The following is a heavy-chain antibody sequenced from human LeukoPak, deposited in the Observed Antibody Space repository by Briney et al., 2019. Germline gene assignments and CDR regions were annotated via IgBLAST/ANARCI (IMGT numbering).Heavy chain of an antibody. V-gene: IGHV1-69*05. CDR2: IIPIFGTA. D-gene: IGHD1-26*01. CDR3: ARAGKVGATTNFDY. J-gene: IGHJ4*02. Sequence: PGASVKVSCKASGYTFTSYDINWVRQAPGQGLEWMGGIIPIFGTANYAQKFQGRVTITTDESTSTAYMELSSLRSEDTAVYYCARAGKVGATTNFDYWGQGTLVTVSS. CDR1: GYTFTSYD.